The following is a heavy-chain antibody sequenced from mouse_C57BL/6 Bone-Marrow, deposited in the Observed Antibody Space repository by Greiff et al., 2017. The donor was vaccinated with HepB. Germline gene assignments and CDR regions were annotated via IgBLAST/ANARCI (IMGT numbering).Heavy chain of an antibody. CDR3: ARSGIYYDYDDGDLFYAMDY. CDR1: GYTFTSYW. Sequence: QVQLQQPGAELVKPGASVKLSCKASGYTFTSYWVHWVKQRPGQGLEWIGMIHPNSGSTNYNEKFKSKATLTVDKSSSTAYMQLSSLTSEDSAVYYCARSGIYYDYDDGDLFYAMDYWGQGTSVTVSS. V-gene: IGHV1-64*01. CDR2: IHPNSGST. J-gene: IGHJ4*01. D-gene: IGHD2-4*01.